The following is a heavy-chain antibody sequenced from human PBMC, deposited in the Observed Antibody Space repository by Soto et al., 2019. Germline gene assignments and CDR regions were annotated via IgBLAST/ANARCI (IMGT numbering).Heavy chain of an antibody. CDR1: GGYVTSASYY. D-gene: IGHD1-26*01. Sequence: VQLQESGPGLVKPSETLSLTCTVSGGYVTSASYYWSWIRQPPGKGLEWIGYIYYNGSTNYNPSLMSRVTISADTSKNQFSLKLSSVTAADTAVYYCAAEGRYSGILRWFDPWGQGTLVTVSS. V-gene: IGHV4-61*01. J-gene: IGHJ5*02. CDR2: IYYNGST. CDR3: AAEGRYSGILRWFDP.